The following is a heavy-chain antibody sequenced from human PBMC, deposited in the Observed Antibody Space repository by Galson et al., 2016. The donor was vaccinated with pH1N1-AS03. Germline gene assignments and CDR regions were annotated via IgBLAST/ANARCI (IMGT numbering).Heavy chain of an antibody. D-gene: IGHD3-16*02. CDR2: ISYDESHR. J-gene: IGHJ5*01. Sequence: SLRLSCAVSGFTFSGYGMHWVRQAPGKGLEWVAVISYDESHRYYADSVKGRFTVSRDNSKNTLYMQMNSLGTEDTAVYYCAKDAMSGGIVVLYNWFDSWGPGTLVTVSS. CDR3: AKDAMSGGIVVLYNWFDS. V-gene: IGHV3-30*18. CDR1: GFTFSGYG.